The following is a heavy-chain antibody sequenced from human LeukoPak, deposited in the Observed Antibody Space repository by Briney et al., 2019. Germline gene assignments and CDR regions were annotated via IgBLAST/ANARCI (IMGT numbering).Heavy chain of an antibody. V-gene: IGHV1-69*13. Sequence: GASVKVSCKASGGTFSSYAISWVRQAPGQGLEWMGGIIPIFGTANYAQKFQGRVTITADESTSTAYMELSSLRSEDTAVYYCARDVYCGGDCYWPYGMDVWGQGTTVTVFS. CDR2: IIPIFGTA. J-gene: IGHJ6*02. CDR1: GGTFSSYA. CDR3: ARDVYCGGDCYWPYGMDV. D-gene: IGHD2-21*02.